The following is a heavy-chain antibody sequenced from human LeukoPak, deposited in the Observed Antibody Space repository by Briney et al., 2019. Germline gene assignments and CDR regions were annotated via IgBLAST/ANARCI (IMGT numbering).Heavy chain of an antibody. D-gene: IGHD3-16*01. Sequence: PGGSLRLSCAASGFTFDDYAMSWVRQAPGKGLEWVSGILDSGYSTYYANSVKGRFTISRDNSNNTLYLQMNSLRAEDTAVYYCAKLGGHPLHNYYVGVWGKGTTVTVSS. CDR1: GFTFDDYA. CDR3: AKLGGHPLHNYYVGV. CDR2: ILDSGYST. J-gene: IGHJ6*03. V-gene: IGHV3-23*01.